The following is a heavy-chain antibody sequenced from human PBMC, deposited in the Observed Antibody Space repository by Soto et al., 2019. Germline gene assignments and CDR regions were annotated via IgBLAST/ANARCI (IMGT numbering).Heavy chain of an antibody. Sequence: EVQLVESGGGLVKPGGSLRLSCAVSGFTFRSFSMNWVRQAPGKGLEWVSSISSNSDYIYYADSVKGRFTISRDNAKNSLYLQMNSLRAEDTAIYYCATTSGPGGGQHRTWGQGTLVTVSS. CDR3: ATTSGPGGGQHRT. J-gene: IGHJ5*02. CDR1: GFTFRSFS. V-gene: IGHV3-21*01. D-gene: IGHD3-16*01. CDR2: ISSNSDYI.